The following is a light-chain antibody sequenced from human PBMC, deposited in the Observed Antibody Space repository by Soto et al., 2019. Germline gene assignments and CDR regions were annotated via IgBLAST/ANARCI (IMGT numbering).Light chain of an antibody. V-gene: IGLV2-14*01. Sequence: QSALTQPASVSGSPGQSITISCTGTSSDVGGYNYVSWFQQHPGKAPKLMICEVSNRPSGVSYRFSGSKSGNTASLTISGLQAEDEADHYCSSYTSSNTWVFGGGTKLTVL. J-gene: IGLJ3*02. CDR1: SSDVGGYNY. CDR3: SSYTSSNTWV. CDR2: EVS.